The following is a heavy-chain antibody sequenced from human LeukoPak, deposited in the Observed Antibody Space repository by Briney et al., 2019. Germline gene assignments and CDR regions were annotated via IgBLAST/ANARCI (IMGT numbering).Heavy chain of an antibody. CDR3: ARAAENWNYAGRNSFDP. CDR1: GYPFTGYY. CDR2: INPNSGDT. D-gene: IGHD1-7*01. J-gene: IGHJ5*02. Sequence: PGASVKVSCKASGYPFTGYYIYWVRQAPGQGPEWMGWINPNSGDTTSAQRFQGRITMTRDTSITTAYMELINLRSDDTAVYYCARAAENWNYAGRNSFDPWGQGTLVTVSS. V-gene: IGHV1-2*02.